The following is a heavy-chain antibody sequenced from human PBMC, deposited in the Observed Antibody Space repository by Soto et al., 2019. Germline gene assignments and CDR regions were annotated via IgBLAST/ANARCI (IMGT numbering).Heavy chain of an antibody. J-gene: IGHJ3*02. CDR3: AKDKCIGADWPHVGFSCAFDI. Sequence: PGGSLRLSCAASGFTFSSYWMHWVRQAPGKGLVWVSRINSDGSSTSYADSVKGRFTISRDNAKNTLYLQMNSLRAEDTAVYYCAKDKCIGADWPHVGFSCAFDIWGQGTMVTVSS. CDR1: GFTFSSYW. D-gene: IGHD2-8*01. CDR2: INSDGSST. V-gene: IGHV3-74*01.